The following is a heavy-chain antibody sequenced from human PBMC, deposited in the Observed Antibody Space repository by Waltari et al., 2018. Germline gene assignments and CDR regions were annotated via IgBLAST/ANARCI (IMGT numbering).Heavy chain of an antibody. Sequence: EVQLVESGGGLVHTGGSLRLSCAASGFSFSTYWMNWARQVPGEELACIGRIKPDGSFTAYADSVKGRFTMSRDNARNTLYLQMDSLRADDTAIYYCVRSGFLDVWGQGTTVTVSS. D-gene: IGHD3-10*01. CDR1: GFSFSTYW. J-gene: IGHJ6*02. V-gene: IGHV3-74*01. CDR2: IKPDGSFT. CDR3: VRSGFLDV.